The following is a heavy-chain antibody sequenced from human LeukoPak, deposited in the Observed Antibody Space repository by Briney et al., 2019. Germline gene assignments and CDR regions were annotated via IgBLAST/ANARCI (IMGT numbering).Heavy chain of an antibody. J-gene: IGHJ4*02. CDR2: ISSSSSYI. V-gene: IGHV3-21*01. CDR1: GFTFSSYS. CDR3: ARDSPGTTASDY. D-gene: IGHD1-1*01. Sequence: GGSLRLSCAASGFTFSSYSMNWVRQAPGKGLEWVSSISSSSSYIYYADSVKGRFTISRDNAKNSLYLQMNSLRAEDTAVYYCARDSPGTTASDYWGQGTLVTVSS.